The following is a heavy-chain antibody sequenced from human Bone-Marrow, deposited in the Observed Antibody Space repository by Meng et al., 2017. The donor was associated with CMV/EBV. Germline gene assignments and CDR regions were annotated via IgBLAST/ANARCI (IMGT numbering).Heavy chain of an antibody. V-gene: IGHV3-30-3*01. CDR3: ARVGGYCSGGSCYYYGMDV. J-gene: IGHJ6*02. D-gene: IGHD2-15*01. Sequence: GGSLRLSCAASGFTFSSYAMHWVRQAPGKGLEWVAVISYDGSNKYYADSVKGRFTISRDNSKNTLYLQMNSLRAEDTAVYYCARVGGYCSGGSCYYYGMDVWGQGTTVTV. CDR2: ISYDGSNK. CDR1: GFTFSSYA.